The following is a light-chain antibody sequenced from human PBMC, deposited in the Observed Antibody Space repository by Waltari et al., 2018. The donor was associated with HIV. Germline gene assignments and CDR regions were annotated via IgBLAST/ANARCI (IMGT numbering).Light chain of an antibody. Sequence: QSVLTQPPSVSGAPGQRVTISCTGSSSNFGTGYDVHWYQQLPGTAPKLLIYATNNRPSGVPDRFSGSKSGTSASLAITGLQAEDEADYYCQSYDSSLSGYVFGTGTKVTVL. V-gene: IGLV1-40*01. CDR2: ATN. CDR1: SSNFGTGYD. CDR3: QSYDSSLSGYV. J-gene: IGLJ1*01.